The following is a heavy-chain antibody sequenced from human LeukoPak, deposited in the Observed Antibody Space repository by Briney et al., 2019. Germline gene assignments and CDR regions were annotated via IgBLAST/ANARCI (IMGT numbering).Heavy chain of an antibody. CDR1: GGAFSSYA. CDR2: IIPIFGTA. D-gene: IGHD6-13*01. V-gene: IGHV1-69*06. CDR3: ARGGIAAVIAPAY. Sequence: SVKVSCKASGGAFSSYAISWVRQAPGQGLEWMGGIIPIFGTANYAQKFQGRVTITADKSTSTAYMELSSLRSEDTAVYYCARGGIAAVIAPAYWGRGTLVTVSS. J-gene: IGHJ4*02.